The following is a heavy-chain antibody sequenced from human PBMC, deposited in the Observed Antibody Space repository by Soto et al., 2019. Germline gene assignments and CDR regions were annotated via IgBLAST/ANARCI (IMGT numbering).Heavy chain of an antibody. Sequence: WGSLRLSCAASGFTFSSYAMSWVRQAPGKGLEWASAISGSGGSTYYEDSVKGRFTISRDNSKNTLYLQMNSLRTEDTAVYYCAKGSVPAAKVNFDYWGQGTRVNVSS. J-gene: IGHJ4*02. CDR2: ISGSGGST. CDR3: AKGSVPAAKVNFDY. D-gene: IGHD2-2*01. V-gene: IGHV3-23*01. CDR1: GFTFSSYA.